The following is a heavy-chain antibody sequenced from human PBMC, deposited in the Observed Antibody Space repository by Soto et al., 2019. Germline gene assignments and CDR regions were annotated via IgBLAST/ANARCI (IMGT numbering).Heavy chain of an antibody. CDR3: AKRLLGRTYTMVRGADYFDY. Sequence: EVQLLESGGGLVQPGGSLRLSCAASGFTFSSYAMSWVRQAPGKGLEWVSAISGSGGSTYYADSVKGRFTISRDNSKNTLYLQMNSLRAEDTAVYYCAKRLLGRTYTMVRGADYFDYWGQGTLVTVSS. V-gene: IGHV3-23*01. D-gene: IGHD3-10*01. CDR1: GFTFSSYA. CDR2: ISGSGGST. J-gene: IGHJ4*02.